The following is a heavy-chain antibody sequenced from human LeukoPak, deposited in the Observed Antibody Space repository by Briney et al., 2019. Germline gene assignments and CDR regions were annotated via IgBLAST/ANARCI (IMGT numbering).Heavy chain of an antibody. CDR2: IYHSGST. V-gene: IGHV4-38-2*01. D-gene: IGHD1-26*01. CDR3: ARHRWELLSNFDY. Sequence: SETLSLTCAVSGYSISSGYYWGCIRQPPGKGLEWIGSIYHSGSTYYNPSLKSRVTISVDTSKNQFSLKLSSVTAADTAVYYSARHRWELLSNFDYWGQGTLVTVSS. CDR1: GYSISSGYY. J-gene: IGHJ4*02.